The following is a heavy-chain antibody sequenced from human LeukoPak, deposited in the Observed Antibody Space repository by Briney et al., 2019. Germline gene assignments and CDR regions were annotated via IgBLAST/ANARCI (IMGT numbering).Heavy chain of an antibody. J-gene: IGHJ4*02. Sequence: GGSLRLSCAASGFTFSSYGMHWVRQAPGKGLEWVAVIWYGGSNKYYADSVKGRFTISRDNSKNTLYLQMNSLRAEDTAVYYCAKKLGYCSSTSCPPDYWGQGTLVTVSS. CDR1: GFTFSSYG. CDR2: IWYGGSNK. CDR3: AKKLGYCSSTSCPPDY. D-gene: IGHD2-2*01. V-gene: IGHV3-30*02.